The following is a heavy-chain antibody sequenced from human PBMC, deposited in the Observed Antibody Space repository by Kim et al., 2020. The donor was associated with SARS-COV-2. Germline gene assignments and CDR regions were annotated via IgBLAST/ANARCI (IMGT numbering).Heavy chain of an antibody. Sequence: GGSLRLSCAASGFTFSSYAMHWVRQAPGKGLEYVSAISSNGGSTYYANSVKGRFTISRDNSKNTLYLQMGSLRAEDMAVYYCAREGGLGAFDIWGQGTMV. CDR2: ISSNGGST. V-gene: IGHV3-64*01. CDR1: GFTFSSYA. J-gene: IGHJ3*02. D-gene: IGHD3-16*01. CDR3: AREGGLGAFDI.